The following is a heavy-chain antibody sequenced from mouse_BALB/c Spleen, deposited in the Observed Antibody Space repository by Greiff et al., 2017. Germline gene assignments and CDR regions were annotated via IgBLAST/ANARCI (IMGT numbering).Heavy chain of an antibody. CDR3: ARAGNYYGYAMDY. J-gene: IGHJ4*01. CDR2: IWGDGST. Sequence: QVQLQQSGPGLVAPSQSLSITCTVSGFSLTGYGVNWVRQPPGKGLEWLGMIWGDGSTDYNSALKSRLSISKDNSKSQVFLKMNSLQTDDTARYYCARAGNYYGYAMDYWGQGTSVTVSS. CDR1: GFSLTGYG. V-gene: IGHV2-6-7*01. D-gene: IGHD1-1*01.